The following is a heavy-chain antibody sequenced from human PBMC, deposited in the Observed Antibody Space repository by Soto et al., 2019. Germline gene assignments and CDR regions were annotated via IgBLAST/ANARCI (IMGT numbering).Heavy chain of an antibody. CDR3: ARDNRCCSGGSCAFDY. J-gene: IGHJ4*02. D-gene: IGHD2-15*01. CDR1: GYTFTSYG. CDR2: ISAYNGNT. V-gene: IGHV1-18*01. Sequence: QVQLVQSGAEVKKPGASVKVSCKASGYTFTSYGISWVRQAPGQGLEWMGWISAYNGNTNYAQKLQGRVTMTTDTSTSTAYLELRSQRSDDTAVYYCARDNRCCSGGSCAFDYWGQGTLVTVSS.